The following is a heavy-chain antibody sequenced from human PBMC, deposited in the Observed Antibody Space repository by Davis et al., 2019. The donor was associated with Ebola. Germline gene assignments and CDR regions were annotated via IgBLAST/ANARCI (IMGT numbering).Heavy chain of an antibody. J-gene: IGHJ4*02. CDR1: GFTFSGSA. Sequence: PGGSLRLSCAASGFTFSGSAMHWVRQASGKGLEWVGRIRSKGNSYATAYAASVKGRFTISRDDSENTAYLQMNSLKTEDTAVYYCIRSNSDYWGQGTLVTVSS. CDR2: IRSKGNSYAT. V-gene: IGHV3-73*01. D-gene: IGHD2/OR15-2a*01. CDR3: IRSNSDY.